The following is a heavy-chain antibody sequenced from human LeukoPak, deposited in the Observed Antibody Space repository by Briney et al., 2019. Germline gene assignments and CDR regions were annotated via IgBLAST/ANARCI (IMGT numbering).Heavy chain of an antibody. D-gene: IGHD3-16*01. V-gene: IGHV3-7*01. CDR2: IKPGGGER. CDR3: MRGGGDY. Sequence: GGSLRLSCAASGLTFSNYAMSWVRQAPGKGLEWVANIKPGGGERYYVDSVKGRFTISRDNAKNSVDLQMNSLRVQDTAVYYCMRGGGDYWGQGTLVTVSS. CDR1: GLTFSNYA. J-gene: IGHJ4*02.